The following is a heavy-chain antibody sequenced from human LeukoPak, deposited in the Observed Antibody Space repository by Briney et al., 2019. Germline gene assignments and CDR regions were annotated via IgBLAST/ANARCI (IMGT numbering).Heavy chain of an antibody. Sequence: ASVKVSCKSSGYTFIDYYMHWVRRSPGQGLEWMVWINPKSGAINYAQKFQGRVTMTRDTSITTAYMELSRLISDDTGVYYCARAEYYFGSGSHGWLDPWGQGTLVTVSS. D-gene: IGHD3-10*01. CDR3: ARAEYYFGSGSHGWLDP. J-gene: IGHJ5*02. CDR2: INPKSGAI. CDR1: GYTFIDYY. V-gene: IGHV1-2*02.